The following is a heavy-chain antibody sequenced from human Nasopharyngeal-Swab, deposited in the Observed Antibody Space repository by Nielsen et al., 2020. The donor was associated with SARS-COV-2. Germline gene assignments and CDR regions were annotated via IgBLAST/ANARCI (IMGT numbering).Heavy chain of an antibody. CDR1: GFTFSSYG. CDR3: AKDSVIFDYSRHWYFDL. CDR2: ISYDGSNK. Sequence: GGSLGLSCAASGFTFSSYGMHWVRQAPGKGLEWVAVISYDGSNKYYADSVKGRFTISRDNSKNTLYLQMNSLRAEDTAVYYCAKDSVIFDYSRHWYFDLWGRGTLVTVSS. D-gene: IGHD3/OR15-3a*01. V-gene: IGHV3-30*18. J-gene: IGHJ2*01.